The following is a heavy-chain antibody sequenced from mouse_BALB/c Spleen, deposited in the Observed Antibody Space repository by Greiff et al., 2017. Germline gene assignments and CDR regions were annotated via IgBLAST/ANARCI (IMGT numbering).Heavy chain of an antibody. J-gene: IGHJ1*01. Sequence: EVMLVESGGGLVKPGGSLKLSCAASGFTFSSYAMSWVRQSPEKRLEWVAEISSGGSYTYYPDTVTGRFTISRDNAKNTLYLEMSSLRSEDTAMYYCARDRYYGSSPYWYFDVWGAGTTVTVSS. V-gene: IGHV5-9-4*01. CDR3: ARDRYYGSSPYWYFDV. CDR2: ISSGGSYT. CDR1: GFTFSSYA. D-gene: IGHD1-1*01.